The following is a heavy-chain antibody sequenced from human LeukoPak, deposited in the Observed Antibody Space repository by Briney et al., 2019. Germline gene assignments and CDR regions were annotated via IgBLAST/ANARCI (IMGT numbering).Heavy chain of an antibody. J-gene: IGHJ4*02. CDR1: GYTFTSYG. CDR2: LSGSNGNT. D-gene: IGHD6-13*01. Sequence: GASVKVSCKASGYTFTSYGVSWVRQAPGQGLEWMGWLSGSNGNTNNAQKVQGRVTMTTDTSTSTAYMELRSLRSDDTAVYYCARYPLSYSSNWHYYFDYRGQGTLLTVSS. V-gene: IGHV1-18*01. CDR3: ARYPLSYSSNWHYYFDY.